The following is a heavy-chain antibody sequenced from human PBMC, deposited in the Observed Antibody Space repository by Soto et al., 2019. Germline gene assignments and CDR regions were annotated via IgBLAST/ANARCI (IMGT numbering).Heavy chain of an antibody. CDR3: ARVPYCSGSAWYFDL. CDR2: ISGDSNYI. V-gene: IGHV3-21*01. Sequence: EVQLVESGGGLVKPGGSLRLSCAASGFAFSSCSMNWVRQAPGKGLEWVSSISGDSNYIYDADSVKGRFTISRDNAKNSLYLHINSLGAEYTAVYYCARVPYCSGSAWYFDLWGRGTLVTVSS. CDR1: GFAFSSCS. J-gene: IGHJ2*01. D-gene: IGHD6-19*01.